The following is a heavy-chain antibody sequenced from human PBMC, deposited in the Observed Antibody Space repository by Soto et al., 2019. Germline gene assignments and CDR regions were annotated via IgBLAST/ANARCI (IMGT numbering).Heavy chain of an antibody. CDR1: GYTFTSYY. CDR2: INPSGGST. CDR3: ARNWGAPKTYYSYGMDV. J-gene: IGHJ6*02. Sequence: ASVKVSCKASGYTFTSYYMHWVRQAPGQGLEWMGIINPSGGSTSYAQKFQGRVTMTRDTSTSTVYMELSSLRSEDTAVYYCARNWGAPKTYYSYGMDVWGQGTTVTVSS. V-gene: IGHV1-46*01. D-gene: IGHD7-27*01.